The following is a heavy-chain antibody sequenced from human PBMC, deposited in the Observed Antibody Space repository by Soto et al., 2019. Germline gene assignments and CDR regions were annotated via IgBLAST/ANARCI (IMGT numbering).Heavy chain of an antibody. CDR3: ARTVGAAYYFDF. J-gene: IGHJ4*02. D-gene: IGHD1-26*01. Sequence: QVQLQESGPGLVKTSETLSLTCTVSGASLSGSYWSWIRRPAGKGLEWIGRVWTSGSTNYNPSLKSRVTMSIDTSNNHFSLKLNSVTAADTAVYYCARTVGAAYYFDFWGQGTLVTVSS. V-gene: IGHV4-4*07. CDR2: VWTSGST. CDR1: GASLSGSY.